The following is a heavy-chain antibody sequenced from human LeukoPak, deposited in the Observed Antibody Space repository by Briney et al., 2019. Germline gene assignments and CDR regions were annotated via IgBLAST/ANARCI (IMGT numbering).Heavy chain of an antibody. CDR2: ISYDGSNK. CDR1: GFTFSSYA. CDR3: ASLGNSGDYGDPREGAFDI. Sequence: PGRSLRLSCAASGFTFSSYAMHWVRQAPGKGLEWVAVISYDGSNKYYADSVKGRFTISRDNSKNTLYLQMNSLRAEDTAVYYCASLGNSGDYGDPREGAFDIWGQGTMVTVSS. J-gene: IGHJ3*02. D-gene: IGHD4-17*01. V-gene: IGHV3-30-3*01.